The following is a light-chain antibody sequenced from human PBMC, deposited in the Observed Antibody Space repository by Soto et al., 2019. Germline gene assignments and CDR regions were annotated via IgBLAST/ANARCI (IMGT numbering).Light chain of an antibody. CDR2: DAF. CDR3: QQRNRWPPVT. J-gene: IGKJ4*01. Sequence: ESLLTQSPATLSLSPGERATLSCRASPSVSNSLAWYQHKPGQAPRLLIYDAFNRATVVPTRFSGSGSGTDFTLTISSLEPEDFAVYYCQQRNRWPPVTFGGGTRVEIK. V-gene: IGKV3-11*01. CDR1: PSVSNS.